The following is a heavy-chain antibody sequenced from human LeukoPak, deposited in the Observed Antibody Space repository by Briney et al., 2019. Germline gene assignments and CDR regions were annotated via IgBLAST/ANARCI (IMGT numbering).Heavy chain of an antibody. CDR1: GFTFSDYA. Sequence: GGSLRLSCAASGFTFSDYAMTWVRQAPGKGLEWVATISGSGVMTYYADSVKGRFTVSGDYSKNTLYLQMSSLTAADTAVYYCAKDRSIGTYYTFDHWGQGTLVTVSA. V-gene: IGHV3-23*01. CDR2: ISGSGVMT. D-gene: IGHD1-26*01. CDR3: AKDRSIGTYYTFDH. J-gene: IGHJ4*02.